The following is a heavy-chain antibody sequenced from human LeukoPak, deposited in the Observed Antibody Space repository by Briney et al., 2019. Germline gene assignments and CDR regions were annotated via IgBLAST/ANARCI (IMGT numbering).Heavy chain of an antibody. CDR1: GGTFSSYA. D-gene: IGHD6-19*01. J-gene: IGHJ4*02. V-gene: IGHV1-69*13. CDR3: ARGSYGAGTVSDY. Sequence: ASVKVSGKASGGTFSSYAISWVRQAPGQGLEWMGGIIPIFGTANYAQKFQGRVTITADESTSTAYMELSSLRSEDTAVYYCARGSYGAGTVSDYWGQGTLVSVSS. CDR2: IIPIFGTA.